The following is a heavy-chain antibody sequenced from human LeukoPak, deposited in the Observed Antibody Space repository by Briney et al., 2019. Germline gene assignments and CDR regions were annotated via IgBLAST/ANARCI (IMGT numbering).Heavy chain of an antibody. CDR1: GDSVSTNSGG. CDR2: TYYSRSNWYN. V-gene: IGHV6-1*01. D-gene: IGHD1-26*01. CDR3: ARAAGRDTTSGLDFDY. J-gene: IGHJ4*02. Sequence: SQTLSLTCAISGDSVSTNSGGWNWIRQPPSRGLEWLGRTYYSRSNWYNDYAVSVKSRITINPDTSKNQFSLKLSSVTAADTAVYYCARAAGRDTTSGLDFDYWGQGILVTVSS.